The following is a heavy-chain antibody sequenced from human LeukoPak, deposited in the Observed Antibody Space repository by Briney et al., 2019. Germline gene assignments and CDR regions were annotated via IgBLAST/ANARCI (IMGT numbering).Heavy chain of an antibody. CDR2: ISGLSSYT. CDR3: GRAFPPLRTSSAGDL. D-gene: IGHD3-16*01. V-gene: IGHV3-21*01. CDR1: GFTFSDYD. J-gene: IGHJ4*02. Sequence: PGGSLGLSCSASGFTFSDYDMNWVRQAPGKGLEWVSSISGLSSYTYYGESVKGRFSISRDNAKNSLYLQMNSLGAEDTATYYCGRAFPPLRTSSAGDLWGQGILVTVSS.